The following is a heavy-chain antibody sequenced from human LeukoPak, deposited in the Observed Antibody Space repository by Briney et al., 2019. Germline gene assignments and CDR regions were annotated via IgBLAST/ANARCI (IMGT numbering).Heavy chain of an antibody. CDR2: IYYSGRT. CDR1: GGSISSSSYY. Sequence: SETLSLTCTVSGGSISSSSYYWGWIRQPPGKGLEWIGSIYYSGRTYYNPSLKSRITISVDTSKNQFSLKLNSVTAADTAVYYCARHFGVVVVPAALDYWGQGTLVTVSS. CDR3: ARHFGVVVVPAALDY. D-gene: IGHD2-2*01. J-gene: IGHJ4*02. V-gene: IGHV4-39*01.